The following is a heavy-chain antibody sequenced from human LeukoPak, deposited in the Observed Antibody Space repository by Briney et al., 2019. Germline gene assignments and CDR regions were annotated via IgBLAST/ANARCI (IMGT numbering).Heavy chain of an antibody. J-gene: IGHJ4*02. CDR3: AKDPLMYYYDTGGYYDY. V-gene: IGHV3-23*01. Sequence: GGSLRLSCAASGFTFSSYSMNWVRQAPGKGLEWVSGISGSGGSTYYADSVKGRFTISRDNSKNTLNLQMSSLRAEDTAVYYCAKDPLMYYYDTGGYYDYWGQGALVTVSS. CDR2: ISGSGGST. CDR1: GFTFSSYS. D-gene: IGHD3-22*01.